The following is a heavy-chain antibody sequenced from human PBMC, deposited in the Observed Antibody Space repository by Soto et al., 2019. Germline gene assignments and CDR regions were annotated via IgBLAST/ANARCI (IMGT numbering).Heavy chain of an antibody. CDR3: ARRYGGNFDY. CDR2: IYYSGST. J-gene: IGHJ4*02. V-gene: IGHV4-61*01. D-gene: IGHD1-26*01. CDR1: GGSVSSGSYY. Sequence: SETLSLTCTVSGGSVSSGSYYWSWIRQPPGKGLEWIGYIYYSGSTNYNPSLKSRVTISVDTSKNQFSLKLSSVTAADTAVYYCARRYGGNFDYWGQGTLVTVSS.